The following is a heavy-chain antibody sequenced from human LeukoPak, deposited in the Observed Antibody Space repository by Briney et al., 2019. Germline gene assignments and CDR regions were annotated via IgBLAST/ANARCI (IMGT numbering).Heavy chain of an antibody. CDR3: ATDILGRDGYNFDY. V-gene: IGHV1-2*02. D-gene: IGHD5-24*01. J-gene: IGHJ4*02. CDR1: GYTFTGYY. CDR2: INPNSGDT. Sequence: GASVKVSCKASGYTFTGYYMHWVRQAPGQGLEWMGWINPNSGDTHYAQKFQGRVTMTRDTSINTAYMELRRLRSDDTAVYYCATDILGRDGYNFDYWGQGTLVTVSS.